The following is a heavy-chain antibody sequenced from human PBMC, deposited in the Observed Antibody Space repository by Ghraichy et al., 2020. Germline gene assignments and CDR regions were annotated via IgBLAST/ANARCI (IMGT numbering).Heavy chain of an antibody. CDR2: IYYSGST. CDR3: AKNERIDTSQGGYYYYALDV. Sequence: SETLSLTCTVSGGSINSGTYYWSWIRQHPRKGLEWIGYIYYSGSTYYNPSLKSRVTISLDTSRNQFSLSLSSVTAADTAVYYCAKNERIDTSQGGYYYYALDVWGQGTTVTVSS. CDR1: GGSINSGTYY. D-gene: IGHD2-15*01. J-gene: IGHJ6*02. V-gene: IGHV4-31*03.